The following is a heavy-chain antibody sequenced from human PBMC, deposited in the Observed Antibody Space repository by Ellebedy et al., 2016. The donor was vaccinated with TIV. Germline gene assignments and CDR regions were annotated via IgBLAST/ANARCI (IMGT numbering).Heavy chain of an antibody. CDR3: ARAPSGNSDY. D-gene: IGHD3-3*01. J-gene: IGHJ4*02. CDR2: ISAYNGNT. V-gene: IGHV1-18*04. Sequence: ASVKVSXKASSYTFTGYYMHWVRQAPGQGLEWMGWISAYNGNTNYAQKLQGRVTMTTDTSTSTAYMELRSLRSDDTAVYYCARAPSGNSDYWGQGTLVTVSS. CDR1: SYTFTGYY.